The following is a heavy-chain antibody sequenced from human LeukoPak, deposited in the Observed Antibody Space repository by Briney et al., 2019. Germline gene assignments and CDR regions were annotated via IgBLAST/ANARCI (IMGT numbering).Heavy chain of an antibody. CDR1: GYTFTGYY. CDR2: INPNSGGT. J-gene: IGHJ4*02. Sequence: ASVKVSCKASGYTFTGYYMHWVRQAPGQGLEWMGWINPNSGGTNYAQKFQGRITMTRDTSISTAYMELSRLRSDDTAVYYCARDKGFGDYGGSLGYWGQGTLVTVSS. V-gene: IGHV1-2*02. D-gene: IGHD3-10*01. CDR3: ARDKGFGDYGGSLGY.